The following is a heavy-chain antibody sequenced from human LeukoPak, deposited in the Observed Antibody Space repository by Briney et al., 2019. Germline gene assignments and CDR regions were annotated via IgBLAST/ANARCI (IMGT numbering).Heavy chain of an antibody. J-gene: IGHJ4*02. CDR2: IIPIFGTA. D-gene: IGHD5-18*01. Sequence: ASVKVSCKASGGTFSSYAISWVRQAPGQGLEWMGGIIPIFGTANYAQKFQGRVTITTDESTSTAYMELSSLRSEDTAVYYCASTRGYSYGYSFDYWGQGTLVTVSS. CDR1: GGTFSSYA. V-gene: IGHV1-69*05. CDR3: ASTRGYSYGYSFDY.